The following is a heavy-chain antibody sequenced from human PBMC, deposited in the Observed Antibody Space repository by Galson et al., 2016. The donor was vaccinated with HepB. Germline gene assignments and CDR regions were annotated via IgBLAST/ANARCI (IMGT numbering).Heavy chain of an antibody. CDR2: ISGSGGDST. D-gene: IGHD6-19*01. Sequence: SLRLSCAASGFSFSSYAMSWVRQAPGKRLEWVSAISGSGGDSTYYADPVKGRFTISRDNSKNMLYLQMNSLRAEDTAVYYCAKDQAQNMAVALRWFDPWGQGTLVTVSS. V-gene: IGHV3-23*01. CDR3: AKDQAQNMAVALRWFDP. CDR1: GFSFSSYA. J-gene: IGHJ5*02.